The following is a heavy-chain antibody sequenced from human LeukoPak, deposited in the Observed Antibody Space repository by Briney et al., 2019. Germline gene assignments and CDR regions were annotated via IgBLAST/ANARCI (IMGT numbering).Heavy chain of an antibody. V-gene: IGHV3-30*03. D-gene: IGHD6-25*01. J-gene: IGHJ6*04. Sequence: GGSLRLSCAASGFTFSSYGMHWVRQAPGKGLEWVAVISYDGSNKYYADSVKGRFTISRDNSKNTLYLQMSNLRGEDTALYYCARDGTPIYSNGWVYMDVWGKGTTVTISS. CDR3: ARDGTPIYSNGWVYMDV. CDR1: GFTFSSYG. CDR2: ISYDGSNK.